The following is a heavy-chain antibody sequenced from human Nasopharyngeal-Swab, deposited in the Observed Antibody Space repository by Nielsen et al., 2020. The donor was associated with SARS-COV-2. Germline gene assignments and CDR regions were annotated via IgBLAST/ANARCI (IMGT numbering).Heavy chain of an antibody. D-gene: IGHD3-22*01. Sequence: GRQAPGKGLVWGAVISYDGSNKYYADSVKGRFTISRDNSKNTLYLQMNSLRAEDTAVYYCAKDLGVGYYDSSGYYSDAFDIWGQGTMVTVSS. CDR2: ISYDGSNK. CDR3: AKDLGVGYYDSSGYYSDAFDI. V-gene: IGHV3-30*18. J-gene: IGHJ3*02.